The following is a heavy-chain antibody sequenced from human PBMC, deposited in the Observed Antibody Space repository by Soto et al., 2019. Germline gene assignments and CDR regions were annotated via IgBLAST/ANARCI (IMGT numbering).Heavy chain of an antibody. V-gene: IGHV3-30*18. Sequence: QVQLVESGGRVVQPGRSLRLSCAASGFTFSTYGMHWVRQAPGKGLEWVAVISYHGSNKYYADSVKGRFTISRDNSKNTLHMQMTSLRAEDPDVYYCAKDGRWFGDYYYYYMDAWGKGTTVTVSS. CDR1: GFTFSTYG. D-gene: IGHD3-10*01. J-gene: IGHJ6*03. CDR2: ISYHGSNK. CDR3: AKDGRWFGDYYYYYMDA.